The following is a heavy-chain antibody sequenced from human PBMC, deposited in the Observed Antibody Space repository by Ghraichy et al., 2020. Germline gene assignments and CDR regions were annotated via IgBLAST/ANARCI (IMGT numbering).Heavy chain of an antibody. CDR2: INHSGST. CDR3: ARSPPKRRTIVVVPAANAFDI. J-gene: IGHJ3*02. CDR1: GGSFSGYY. V-gene: IGHV4-34*01. D-gene: IGHD2-2*01. Sequence: SETLSLTCAVYGGSFSGYYWSWIRQPPGKGLEYIGEINHSGSTNYNPSLKSRVTISVDTSKNQFSLKLSSVTAADTAVYYCARSPPKRRTIVVVPAANAFDIWGQGTMVTVSS.